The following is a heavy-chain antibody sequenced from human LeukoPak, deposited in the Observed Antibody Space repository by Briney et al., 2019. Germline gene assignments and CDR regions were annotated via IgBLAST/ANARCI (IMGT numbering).Heavy chain of an antibody. CDR2: ISETGST. D-gene: IGHD6-6*01. CDR3: ARHRRKYTREYHFDS. V-gene: IGHV4-31*02. J-gene: IGHJ6*04. Sequence: PSQTLALTCTVSGGSISGYYWGWMRQRPGRGLQWIGFISETGSTDYNPPLERRITMSVDNSRNQVSLRVRYATAADTAIYYCARHRRKYTREYHFDSWGKGTTVTVPP. CDR1: GGSISGYY.